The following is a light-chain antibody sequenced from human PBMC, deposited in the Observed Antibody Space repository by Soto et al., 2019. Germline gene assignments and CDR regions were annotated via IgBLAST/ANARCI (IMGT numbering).Light chain of an antibody. CDR3: SSYTSSSTYV. CDR1: SSDVGGYNY. V-gene: IGLV2-14*01. Sequence: QSALTQPASVSGSPGQSITISCTGTSSDVGGYNYVSWYQPHPGKAPKLMIYEVSNRPSGVSNRFSGSKSGNTASLTISEIKAEDEADYYCSSYTSSSTYVFGTGTKLTVL. CDR2: EVS. J-gene: IGLJ1*01.